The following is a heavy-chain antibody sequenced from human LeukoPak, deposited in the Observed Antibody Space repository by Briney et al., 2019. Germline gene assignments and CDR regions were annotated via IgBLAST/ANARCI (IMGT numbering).Heavy chain of an antibody. CDR3: ARDDLSDSSGSRYFDY. CDR2: ISAYNGNT. J-gene: IGHJ4*02. Sequence: GASVKVSCKASGYTFTSYGISWVRQAPGQGLEWMGWISAYNGNTNYAQKLQGRATMTTDTSTSTAYMELRSLRSDDTAVYYCARDDLSDSSGSRYFDYWGQGTLVTVSS. D-gene: IGHD3-10*01. V-gene: IGHV1-18*01. CDR1: GYTFTSYG.